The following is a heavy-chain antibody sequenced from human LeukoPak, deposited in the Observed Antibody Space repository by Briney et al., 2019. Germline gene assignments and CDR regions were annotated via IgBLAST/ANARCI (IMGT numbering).Heavy chain of an antibody. CDR2: INPNSGGT. J-gene: IGHJ6*02. Sequence: ASVKVSCKASGYTFTSYGISWVRQAPGQGLEWMGWINPNSGGTNYAQKFQGRVTMTRDTSISTAYMELSRLRSDDTAVYYCARDRRAYRLNYYGMDVWGQGTTVTVSS. CDR3: ARDRRAYRLNYYGMDV. V-gene: IGHV1-2*02. D-gene: IGHD1-26*01. CDR1: GYTFTSYG.